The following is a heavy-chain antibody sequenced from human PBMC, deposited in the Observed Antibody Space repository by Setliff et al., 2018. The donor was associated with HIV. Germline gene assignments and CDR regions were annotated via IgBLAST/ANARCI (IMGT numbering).Heavy chain of an antibody. V-gene: IGHV4-4*09. CDR2: IFASGSS. D-gene: IGHD3-10*01. Sequence: PSETLSLTCTVSGGSISSYCWNWIRQPPGKGLEWIGYIFASGSSLYNPSLQSRVSISIDTSKNQFSLKLSSVTAADTAVYYCARRIDNSGSLPAKNWFDTWAREGWSPSP. CDR3: ARRIDNSGSLPAKNWFDT. CDR1: GGSISSYC. J-gene: IGHJ5*02.